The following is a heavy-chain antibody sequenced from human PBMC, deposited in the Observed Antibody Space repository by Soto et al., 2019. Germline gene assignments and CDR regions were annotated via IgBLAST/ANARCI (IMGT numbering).Heavy chain of an antibody. CDR3: ARGGDCTNGVCYGPGYGMDV. V-gene: IGHV3-64*02. CDR2: ISSNGGST. J-gene: IGHJ6*02. CDR1: GFTFSSYA. Sequence: EVQLVESGEGLVQPGGSLRLSCAASGFTFSSYAMHWVRQAPGKGLEYVSAISSNGGSTYYADSVKGRFTISRDNSKNTLYLQMGSLRAEDMAVYYCARGGDCTNGVCYGPGYGMDVWGQGTTVTVSS. D-gene: IGHD2-8*01.